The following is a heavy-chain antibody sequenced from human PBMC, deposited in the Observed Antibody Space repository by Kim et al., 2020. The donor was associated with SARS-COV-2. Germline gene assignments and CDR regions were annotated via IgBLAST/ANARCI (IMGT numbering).Heavy chain of an antibody. J-gene: IGHJ4*02. V-gene: IGHV4-59*08. Sequence: SETLSLTCTVSGGSISSYYWSWIRQPPGNGLEWIGYIYYSGSTNYNPSLKSRVTISVDTSKNQFSLKLSSVTAADTAVYYCARLVAAAGIGTIDYWGQGTLVTVSS. CDR3: ARLVAAAGIGTIDY. CDR2: IYYSGST. D-gene: IGHD6-13*01. CDR1: GGSISSYY.